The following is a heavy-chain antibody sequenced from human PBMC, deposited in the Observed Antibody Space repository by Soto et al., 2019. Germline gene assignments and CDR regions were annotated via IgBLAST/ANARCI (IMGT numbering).Heavy chain of an antibody. D-gene: IGHD3-10*01. CDR1: GGSISSSSYY. V-gene: IGHV4-39*01. Sequence: PSETLSLTCTVSGGSISSSSYYWGWIRQPPGKGLEWIGSIYYSGSTYYNPSLKSRVTISVDTSKNQFSLKLSSVTAADTAVYYCARHEYMVRNQYGMDGWGQGTTVTVSS. CDR3: ARHEYMVRNQYGMDG. CDR2: IYYSGST. J-gene: IGHJ6*02.